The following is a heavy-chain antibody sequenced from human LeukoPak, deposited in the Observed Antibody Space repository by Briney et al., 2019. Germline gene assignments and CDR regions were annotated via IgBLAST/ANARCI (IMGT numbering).Heavy chain of an antibody. CDR2: IDKNGREK. Sequence: GGSLRLSCTVSGFTFSNYWMRWVRQAPGKGLEWVASIDKNGREKRYVDSVEGRFTISRDNVKNSVYLQMTSLGAEDTAVYYCATYTQNFGAPGTDYWGQGTLVTVSS. D-gene: IGHD3-10*01. V-gene: IGHV3-7*01. CDR1: GFTFSNYW. J-gene: IGHJ4*02. CDR3: ATYTQNFGAPGTDY.